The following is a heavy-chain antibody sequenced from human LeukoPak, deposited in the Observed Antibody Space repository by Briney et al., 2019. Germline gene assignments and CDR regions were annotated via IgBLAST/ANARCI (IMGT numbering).Heavy chain of an antibody. D-gene: IGHD6-13*01. CDR2: IYYSGST. CDR1: GGSISSSSYY. V-gene: IGHV4-39*01. J-gene: IGHJ5*02. CDR3: ARLAAGGTEGWFDP. Sequence: SETLSLTCTVSGGSISSSSYYWGWIRQPPGKGLEWIGSIYYSGSTSYNPSLKSRVTISVDTYKNKSSLKLSSVTAADAAVYYCARLAAGGTEGWFDPWGQGTLVTVSS.